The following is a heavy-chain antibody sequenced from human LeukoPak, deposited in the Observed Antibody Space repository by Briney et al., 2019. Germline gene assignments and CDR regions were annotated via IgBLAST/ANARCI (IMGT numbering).Heavy chain of an antibody. CDR2: IYHSGST. Sequence: SETLSLTCTVSGGSISSYYWSWIRQPPGKGLEWIGSIYHSGSTYYNPSLKSRVTISVDTSKNQFSLKLSSVTAADTAVYYCASRQAYSSSWHGDYWGQGTLVTVSS. V-gene: IGHV4-38-2*02. J-gene: IGHJ4*02. D-gene: IGHD6-13*01. CDR3: ASRQAYSSSWHGDY. CDR1: GGSISSYY.